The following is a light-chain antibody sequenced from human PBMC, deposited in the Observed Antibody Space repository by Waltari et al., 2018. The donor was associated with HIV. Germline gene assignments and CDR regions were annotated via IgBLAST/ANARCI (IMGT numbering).Light chain of an antibody. Sequence: QSPSSLSASVGDRVTITCRASQTISRDLNWYQQKPGKAPTLLISAASTLQSGVPSRFSGSVSGAEFTLTVSNVQPEDFATYYCLQTYSSPLTFGPGTKMDVK. V-gene: IGKV1-39*01. CDR3: LQTYSSPLT. CDR1: QTISRD. CDR2: AAS. J-gene: IGKJ3*01.